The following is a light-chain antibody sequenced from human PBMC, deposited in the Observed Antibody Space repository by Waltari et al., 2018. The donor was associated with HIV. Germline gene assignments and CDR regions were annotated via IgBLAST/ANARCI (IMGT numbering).Light chain of an antibody. V-gene: IGLV3-21*04. CDR3: QVWDTSNVVVF. Sequence: SYVLTQPPSVSVAPGKAASITCGGNNIGSKSVHWYQQKPGQTPVLVIYYDSDRPSGIPERFSGSNSGNTATLTISRVEDGDEADYYCQVWDTSNVVVFFGGGTKLTVL. CDR2: YDS. J-gene: IGLJ2*01. CDR1: NIGSKS.